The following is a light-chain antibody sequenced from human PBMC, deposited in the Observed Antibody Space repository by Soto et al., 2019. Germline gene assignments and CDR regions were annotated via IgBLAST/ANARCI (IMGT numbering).Light chain of an antibody. Sequence: DIQMTQSPSTLSASVGDRVTITCRASQSISSSLAWYQQKPGKAPNLLIYRASNLESGVPSRCSGSGSGTEFTLTISSLQPDDFATYYCQQYKSYSPYTFGQGTKLEIK. V-gene: IGKV1-5*03. CDR3: QQYKSYSPYT. J-gene: IGKJ2*01. CDR2: RAS. CDR1: QSISSS.